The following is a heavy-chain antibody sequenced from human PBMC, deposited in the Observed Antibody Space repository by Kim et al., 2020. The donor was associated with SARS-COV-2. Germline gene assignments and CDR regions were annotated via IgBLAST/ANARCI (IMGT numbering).Heavy chain of an antibody. CDR3: TIADY. Sequence: GGSLRLYCTASGFNFGDYAMSWVRQAPGKWLEGVGFIRSKAYGGTTEYAASVKGRFTISRDDSKSIAYLQMNSLKTEDTAVYYCTIADYWGQGTLVTVSS. J-gene: IGHJ4*02. V-gene: IGHV3-49*04. CDR1: GFNFGDYA. CDR2: IRSKAYGGTT.